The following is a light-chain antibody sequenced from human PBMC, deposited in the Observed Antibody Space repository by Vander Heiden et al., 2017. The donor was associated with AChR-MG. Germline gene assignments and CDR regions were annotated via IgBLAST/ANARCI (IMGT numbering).Light chain of an antibody. V-gene: IGKV3-15*01. CDR1: QSVSSN. CDR3: HRNIDWPGT. CDR2: GAS. Sequence: IVMTQSPATLSVSPRERATLSCRATQSVSSNIACYHQQPGHPPSLLIHGASTRATGIPARFSGSGSGTEFTLTISSLQADSFAVYYCHRNIDWPGTFGQGTKVEIK. J-gene: IGKJ1*01.